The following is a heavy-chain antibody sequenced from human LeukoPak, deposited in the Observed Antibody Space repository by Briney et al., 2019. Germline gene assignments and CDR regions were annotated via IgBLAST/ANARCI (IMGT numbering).Heavy chain of an antibody. CDR2: IYYSGST. CDR3: ARGGYDYVWGSYFGSPEY. CDR1: GGSISSYY. Sequence: SETLSLTCTASGGSISSYYWSWIRQPPGKGLEWIGYIYYSGSTNYNPSLKSRVTTSVDTSKNQFSLKLSSVTAADTAVYYCARGGYDYVWGSYFGSPEYWGQGTLVTVSS. V-gene: IGHV4-59*01. D-gene: IGHD3-16*01. J-gene: IGHJ4*02.